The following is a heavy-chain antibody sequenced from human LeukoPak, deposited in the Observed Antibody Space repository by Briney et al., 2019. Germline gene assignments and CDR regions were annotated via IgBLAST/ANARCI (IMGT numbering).Heavy chain of an antibody. CDR1: GGSISSSSYY. CDR3: ARAPLHIAAADYSDY. D-gene: IGHD6-13*01. J-gene: IGHJ4*02. V-gene: IGHV4-39*07. CDR2: IYYSGST. Sequence: SETLSLTCTVSGGSISSSSYYWGWIRQPPGKGLEWIGSIYYSGSTYYNPSLKSRVTISVDTSKNQFSLKLSSVTAADTAVYYCARAPLHIAAADYSDYWGQGTLVTVSS.